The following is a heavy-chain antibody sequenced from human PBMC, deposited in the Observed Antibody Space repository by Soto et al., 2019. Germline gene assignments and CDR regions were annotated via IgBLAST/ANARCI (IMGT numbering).Heavy chain of an antibody. D-gene: IGHD3-9*01. CDR2: IATSGNT. J-gene: IGHJ2*01. CDR3: AREDVDWGYWYFDR. Sequence: DVQLVESGGGLVQPGGSLRLSCEASGFSFSGYDMHWVRQAAGERLEWVSAIATSGNTYYAGSVKGRFTISRENAKNSLDLQSNNVRAGDTAVDYCAREDVDWGYWYFDRWGRGTPVTVSS. CDR1: GFSFSGYD. V-gene: IGHV3-13*01.